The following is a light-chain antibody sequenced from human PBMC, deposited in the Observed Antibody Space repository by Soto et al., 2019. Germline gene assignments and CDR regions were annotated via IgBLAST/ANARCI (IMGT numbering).Light chain of an antibody. CDR3: QQYNNWPRAT. CDR2: GAS. Sequence: VLTQSPGTLSLSPGESATLSCRASQTVSITYLTWYQQKPGQAPRLLIFGASKRATGIPDRFSGSGSGRDFTLTISGLEPGDFGVYYCQQYNNWPRATFGGGTKVDIK. J-gene: IGKJ4*01. CDR1: QTVSITY. V-gene: IGKV3-20*01.